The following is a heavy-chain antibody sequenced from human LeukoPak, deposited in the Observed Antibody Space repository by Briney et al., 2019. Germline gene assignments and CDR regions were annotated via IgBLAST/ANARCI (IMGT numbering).Heavy chain of an antibody. J-gene: IGHJ4*02. CDR2: INHSGST. D-gene: IGHD2-2*01. CDR3: ASDCSSTSCYFY. V-gene: IGHV4-39*07. CDR1: GDSISSGGHL. Sequence: SETLSLTCIVSGDSISSGGHLWSWIRQPPGKGLEWIGEINHSGSTNYNPSLKSRVTISVDTSKNQFSLKLSSVTAADTAVYYCASDCSSTSCYFYWGQGTLVTVSS.